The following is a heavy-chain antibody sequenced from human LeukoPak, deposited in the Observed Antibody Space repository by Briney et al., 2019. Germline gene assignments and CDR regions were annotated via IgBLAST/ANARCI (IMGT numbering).Heavy chain of an antibody. CDR2: INSDGSST. Sequence: PGGSLRLSCAASGFTFSSYWMSWVRQAPGKGLVWVSRINSDGSSTKCADSVKGRFTISRDNAKNTLYLQMNSLRAEDTAVYYCAALDHGHDYWGQGTLVTVSS. J-gene: IGHJ4*02. V-gene: IGHV3-74*03. CDR1: GFTFSSYW. CDR3: AALDHGHDY.